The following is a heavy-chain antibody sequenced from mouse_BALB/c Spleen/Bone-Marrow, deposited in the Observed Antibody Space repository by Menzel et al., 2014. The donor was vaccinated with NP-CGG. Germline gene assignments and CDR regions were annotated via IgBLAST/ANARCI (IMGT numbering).Heavy chain of an antibody. J-gene: IGHJ3*01. V-gene: IGHV4-1*02. D-gene: IGHD1-2*01. CDR1: GFDFSRYW. Sequence: DVMLVESGGGLVQPGGSLKLSCAASGFDFSRYWMSWVRQAPGKGLEWIGEINPDSSTINYTPSLKDKFIISRDSAKNTLYLQMSRVRSEDTALYYCARMHYYGYVAYWGQGTLVTVSA. CDR2: INPDSSTI. CDR3: ARMHYYGYVAY.